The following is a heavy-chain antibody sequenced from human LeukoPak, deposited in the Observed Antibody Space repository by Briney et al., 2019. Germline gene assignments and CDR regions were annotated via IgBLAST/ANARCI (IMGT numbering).Heavy chain of an antibody. CDR1: DGSINGYY. Sequence: PSETLSLTCTVSDGSINGYYWSWIRQPPGKGLDWIGYMYSGGTTNYSPSLKSRVTISVDTSKNQFSLKLSSVTAADTAVYYCARQVSYSSSWYTPNMDFDYWGQGTLVTVSS. CDR3: ARQVSYSSSWYTPNMDFDY. J-gene: IGHJ4*02. CDR2: MYSGGTT. V-gene: IGHV4-59*08. D-gene: IGHD6-13*01.